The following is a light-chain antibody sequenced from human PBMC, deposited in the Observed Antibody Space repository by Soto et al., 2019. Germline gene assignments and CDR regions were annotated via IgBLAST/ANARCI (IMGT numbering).Light chain of an antibody. CDR3: SSYAGSYTLV. CDR1: SSDVGGYNY. J-gene: IGLJ2*01. V-gene: IGLV2-11*01. CDR2: DVS. Sequence: QSALTQPPSVSGSPGQSVTISCTGTSSDVGGYNYVSWYQQHPGKAPKLMIYDVSKRPSGVPDRFSGSKSGNTASLTISGLQAEDEADYYCSSYAGSYTLVFGGGTKLTVL.